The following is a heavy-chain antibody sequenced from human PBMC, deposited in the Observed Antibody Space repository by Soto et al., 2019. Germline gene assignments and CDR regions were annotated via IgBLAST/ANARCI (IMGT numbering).Heavy chain of an antibody. V-gene: IGHV4-4*02. J-gene: IGHJ6*02. CDR2: IYHSGST. CDR3: ARGSITYYYDSSGSAGMDV. Sequence: QVQLQESGPGLVKPSGTLSLTCAVSGGSISSSNWWSWVRQPPGKGLEWIGEIYHSGSTNYNPSLKSRVTISVDKSKNQFSRKLSSVTAADTAVYYCARGSITYYYDSSGSAGMDVWGQGTTVTVSS. D-gene: IGHD3-22*01. CDR1: GGSISSSNW.